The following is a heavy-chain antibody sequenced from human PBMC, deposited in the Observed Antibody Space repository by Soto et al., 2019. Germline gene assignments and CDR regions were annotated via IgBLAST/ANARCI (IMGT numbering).Heavy chain of an antibody. CDR2: NSWDGGTS. CDR1: GFTLSRYI. V-gene: IGHV3-43*01. D-gene: IGHD1-1*01. CDR3: VRDHSGLKDFDY. Sequence: GGSLRLSCAASGFTLSRYIMHWVRQAPGKGLEWVALNSWDGGTSAYADSVKGRFTVSRDNKKSFLYLQMDSLRVEDTAVYYCVRDHSGLKDFDYWGQGTLVTVSS. J-gene: IGHJ4*02.